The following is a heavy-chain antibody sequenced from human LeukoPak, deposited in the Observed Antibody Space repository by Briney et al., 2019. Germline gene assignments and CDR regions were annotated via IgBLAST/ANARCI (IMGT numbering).Heavy chain of an antibody. D-gene: IGHD3-10*01. Sequence: ASVKVSCKASGYTFTGYYMHWVRQAPGQGLEWMGWINPNSGGTNYAQKFQGRVTMTRDTSISTAYMELSRLRSGDTAVYYCAREAYASGSFRTDYYYMDVWGKGTTVTISS. V-gene: IGHV1-2*02. J-gene: IGHJ6*03. CDR3: AREAYASGSFRTDYYYMDV. CDR2: INPNSGGT. CDR1: GYTFTGYY.